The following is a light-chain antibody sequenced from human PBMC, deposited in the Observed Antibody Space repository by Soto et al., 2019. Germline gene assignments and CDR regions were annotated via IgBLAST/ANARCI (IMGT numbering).Light chain of an antibody. Sequence: QSALTQPPSASGSPGQSVTISCTGTSSDVGDYNYVSWYQQHPGKAPKLMIYEVFKRPSGVPDRFSGSKSGNTASLTVSGLQAEEEADYYCSSYAGNNIYVFGTGTKVTVL. CDR3: SSYAGNNIYV. CDR1: SSDVGDYNY. V-gene: IGLV2-8*01. J-gene: IGLJ1*01. CDR2: EVF.